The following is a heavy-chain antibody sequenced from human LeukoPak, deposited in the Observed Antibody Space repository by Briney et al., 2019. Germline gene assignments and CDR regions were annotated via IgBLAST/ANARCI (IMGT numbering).Heavy chain of an antibody. D-gene: IGHD5-24*01. Sequence: PSETLSLTCAVYGGSFSGYYWSWIRQPPGKGLEWIGEINHSGRTKYNPSLKSRVTISVDTSKNQFSLILSSVTAADTAVYYCARGQFQRDYWGQGTLVTVSS. CDR3: ARGQFQRDY. CDR2: INHSGRT. CDR1: GGSFSGYY. J-gene: IGHJ4*02. V-gene: IGHV4-34*01.